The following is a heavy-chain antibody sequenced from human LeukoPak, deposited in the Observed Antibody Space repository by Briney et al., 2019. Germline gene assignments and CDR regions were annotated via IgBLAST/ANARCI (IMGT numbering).Heavy chain of an antibody. J-gene: IGHJ5*02. D-gene: IGHD6-13*01. CDR3: ARGLGSSWTPSWFDP. CDR2: ITAYNGNT. V-gene: IGHV1-18*01. CDR1: GYTFTSHG. Sequence: ASVKVSCKTSGYTFTSHGISWVRQAPGQGPEGMGWITAYNGNTIYPQKLQGRVTVTTDTSTSTAYMELRSLTSDDTAMYYCARGLGSSWTPSWFDPWGQGTLVTVSS.